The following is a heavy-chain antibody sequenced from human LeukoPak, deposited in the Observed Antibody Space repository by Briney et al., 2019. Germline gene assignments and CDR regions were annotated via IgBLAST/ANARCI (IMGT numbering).Heavy chain of an antibody. V-gene: IGHV1-18*01. J-gene: IGHJ4*02. Sequence: ASVKVSCKASGYTFTSYGISWVRQAPGQGLEWMGWISAYNGNTNYAQKLQGRVTMTTDTSTSTAYMELRSLRSVDTAVYYCARGVYDFWSGSRYYFDYWGQGTLVTVSS. CDR2: ISAYNGNT. D-gene: IGHD3-3*01. CDR1: GYTFTSYG. CDR3: ARGVYDFWSGSRYYFDY.